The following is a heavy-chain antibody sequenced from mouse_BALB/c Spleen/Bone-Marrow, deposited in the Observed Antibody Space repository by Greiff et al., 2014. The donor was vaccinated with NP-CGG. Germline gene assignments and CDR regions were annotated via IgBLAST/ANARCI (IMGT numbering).Heavy chain of an antibody. D-gene: IGHD2-13*01. CDR2: ISGGVSYA. CDR1: GFTFSDYY. J-gene: IGHJ4*01. V-gene: IGHV5-4*02. Sequence: LKLSCAASGFTFSDYYMFWVRQTPEKRLEWVATISGGVSYAYYPDSVKGRFTISRDNARNNLYLQMSSRKSEDTDMYYWARAPPYDFYAMDYWGQGTSGNV. CDR3: ARAPPYDFYAMDY.